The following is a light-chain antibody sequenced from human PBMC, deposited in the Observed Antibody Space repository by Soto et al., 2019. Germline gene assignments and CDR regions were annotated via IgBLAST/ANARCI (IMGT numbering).Light chain of an antibody. Sequence: EIMMTQSPATLSVYPGERATLSCRASQSISNNLAWYQPKPGQAPRLLIYYESTRATGIPARFSGSGSGTEFTLTISSLQSEEFALYDCQQYNEWPPITFGQGTRLEI. V-gene: IGKV3-15*01. CDR1: QSISNN. J-gene: IGKJ5*01. CDR2: YES. CDR3: QQYNEWPPIT.